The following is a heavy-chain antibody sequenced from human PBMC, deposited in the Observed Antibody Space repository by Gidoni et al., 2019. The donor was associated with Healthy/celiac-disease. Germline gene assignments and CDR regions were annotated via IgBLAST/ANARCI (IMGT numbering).Heavy chain of an antibody. CDR3: ARGSRRLRFLESGIRVGYGMDV. D-gene: IGHD3-3*01. Sequence: QVQLVESGGGVVQPGRSLRLSCAASGFTFSSYGMHWVRQAPGKGLEWVAVIWYDGSNKYYADSVKGRFTISRDNSKNTLYLQMNSLRAEDTAVYYCARGSRRLRFLESGIRVGYGMDVWGQGTTVTVSS. J-gene: IGHJ6*02. CDR2: IWYDGSNK. V-gene: IGHV3-33*01. CDR1: GFTFSSYG.